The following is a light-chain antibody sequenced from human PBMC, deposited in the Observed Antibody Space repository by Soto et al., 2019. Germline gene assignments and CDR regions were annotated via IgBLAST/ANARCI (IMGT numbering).Light chain of an antibody. Sequence: DIQMTQSPPALSASVGDRVTITCRASQGVRNYLTWFQQKPGKAPESLIYAASNLQSGVSSRFSGSGSGTDFTLTISSLQPEDFATYYCQQYYTSPFTFGRGTKVDIK. CDR1: QGVRNY. J-gene: IGKJ3*01. CDR2: AAS. CDR3: QQYYTSPFT. V-gene: IGKV1-16*01.